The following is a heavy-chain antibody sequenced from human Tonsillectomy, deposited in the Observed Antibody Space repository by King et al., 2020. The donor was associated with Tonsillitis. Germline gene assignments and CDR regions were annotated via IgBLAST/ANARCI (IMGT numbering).Heavy chain of an antibody. D-gene: IGHD6-13*01. CDR3: ARGGIAAADFYWYFDL. Sequence: VQLQQWGAGLLKPSETLSLTCVVYGGSFSGYYWSWIRQPPGKGLEWIGEINHSGSTNYNPSLKSRVTVSVDTSKNQFSLKLSSVTAAVTAVYYCARGGIAAADFYWYFDLWGRGTLVTVSS. CDR1: GGSFSGYY. J-gene: IGHJ2*01. CDR2: INHSGST. V-gene: IGHV4-34*01.